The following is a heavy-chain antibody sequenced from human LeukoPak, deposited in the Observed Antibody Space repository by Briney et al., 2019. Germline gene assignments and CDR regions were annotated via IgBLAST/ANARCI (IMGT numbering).Heavy chain of an antibody. CDR3: ARDPEDYYDSGAYYVGFDM. CDR1: GFTFSSYW. CDR2: INHDGSVQ. D-gene: IGHD3-22*01. J-gene: IGHJ3*02. Sequence: GGPLRLSCAASGFTFSSYWMSWVRQAPGKGLEWVANINHDGSVQYCVDSLKGRFTISRHNAKNSLYLQMNSLRAEDTAVYYCARDPEDYYDSGAYYVGFDMWGQGTMVTVSS. V-gene: IGHV3-7*01.